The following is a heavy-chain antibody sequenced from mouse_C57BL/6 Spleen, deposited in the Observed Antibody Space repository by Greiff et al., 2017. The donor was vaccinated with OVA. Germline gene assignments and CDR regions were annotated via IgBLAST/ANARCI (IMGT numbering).Heavy chain of an antibody. CDR2: ISYDGSN. CDR1: GYSITSGYY. J-gene: IGHJ2*01. V-gene: IGHV3-6*01. Sequence: EVKLQESGPGLVKPSQSLSLTCSVTGYSITSGYYWNWIRQFPGNKLEWMGYISYDGSNNYNPSLKNRISITRDTSKNQFFLKLNSVTTEDTATYYCARDGVYSNYLDYWGQGTTLTVSS. CDR3: ARDGVYSNYLDY. D-gene: IGHD2-5*01.